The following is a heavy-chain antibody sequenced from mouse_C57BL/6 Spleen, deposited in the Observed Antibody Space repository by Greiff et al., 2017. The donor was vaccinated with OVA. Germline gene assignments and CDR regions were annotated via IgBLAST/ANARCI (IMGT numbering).Heavy chain of an antibody. CDR1: GYTFTSYW. Sequence: VQLQQPGAELVKPGASVKLSCKASGYTFTSYWMQWVKQRPGQGLEWIGEIDPSDSYTNYNQKFKGKATLTVDTSSSTAYMQLSSLTSEDSAVYYCARHYSYAMDYWGQGTSVTVSS. V-gene: IGHV1-50*01. J-gene: IGHJ4*01. CDR3: ARHYSYAMDY. CDR2: IDPSDSYT.